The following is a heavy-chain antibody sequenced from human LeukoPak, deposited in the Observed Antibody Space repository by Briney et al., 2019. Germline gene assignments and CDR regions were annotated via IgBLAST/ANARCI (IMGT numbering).Heavy chain of an antibody. Sequence: GGSLRLSCAASGFTFSRYVMYWVRQAPGKGLEYVSAISSNGGSTYYPNSVKGRFTISRDNSKNTPYLQMNSLRAEDTAVYYCAKAEAYGDYADYWGQGTLVTVSS. V-gene: IGHV3-64*01. D-gene: IGHD4-17*01. CDR1: GFTFSRYV. J-gene: IGHJ4*02. CDR2: ISSNGGST. CDR3: AKAEAYGDYADY.